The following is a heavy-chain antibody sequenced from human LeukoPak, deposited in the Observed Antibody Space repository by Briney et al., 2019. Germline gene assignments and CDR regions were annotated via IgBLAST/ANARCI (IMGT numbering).Heavy chain of an antibody. V-gene: IGHV1-18*01. CDR3: ARDRSTHDY. J-gene: IGHJ4*02. Sequence: VASVTVSSKASGYTFTNYGISWVRQAPGQGLEWMGWISAYNGKTDYAQEFQGRVTVTTDTSTSTVYMELRSLRSDDTAVYYCARDRSTHDYWGQGTLVTVSS. CDR1: GYTFTNYG. CDR2: ISAYNGKT. D-gene: IGHD5/OR15-5a*01.